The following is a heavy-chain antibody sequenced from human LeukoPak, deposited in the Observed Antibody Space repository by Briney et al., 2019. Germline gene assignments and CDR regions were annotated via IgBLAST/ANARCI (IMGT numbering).Heavy chain of an antibody. CDR3: ARSGGNSGGY. J-gene: IGHJ4*02. CDR1: GNSITSGHYY. D-gene: IGHD4-23*01. V-gene: IGHV4-30-4*01. Sequence: SETLSLTCTVSGNSITSGHYYWSWIRQSPGKGLEWIGFISYSGGTSYNPPLKGRVTVSVDTSQNQFSLKLDSVTAADTAVYYCARSGGNSGGYWGQGTLVIVSS. CDR2: ISYSGGT.